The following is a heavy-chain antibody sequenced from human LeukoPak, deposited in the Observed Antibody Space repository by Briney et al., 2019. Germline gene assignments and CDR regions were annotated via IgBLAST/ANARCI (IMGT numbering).Heavy chain of an antibody. D-gene: IGHD4-17*01. CDR1: GYTFTSYG. CDR3: ARASDYGDYAGPQDY. J-gene: IGHJ4*02. CDR2: ISAYNGNT. V-gene: IGHV1-18*01. Sequence: ASVKVSCKASGYTFTSYGISWVRQAPGQGLEWMGWISAYNGNTNYAQKLQGRVTMTTDTSTSTAYMELRSLSSDDTAVYYCARASDYGDYAGPQDYWGQGTLVTVSS.